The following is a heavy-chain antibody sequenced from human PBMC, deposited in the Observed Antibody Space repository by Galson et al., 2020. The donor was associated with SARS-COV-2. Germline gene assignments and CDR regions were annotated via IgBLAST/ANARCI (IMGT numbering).Heavy chain of an antibody. D-gene: IGHD2-2*01. CDR2: IYISGST. CDR3: ARISSWDYYYDGMDV. V-gene: IGHV4-61*02. J-gene: IGHJ6*02. CDR1: GGSVSGGSQY. Sequence: SETLSLTCTVSGGSVSGGSQYWSWIRQPAGKGLEWIGRIYISGSTNYNPSLKSRVTISLDTSKNQFSLKVTSVTAADTAMYYCARISSWDYYYDGMDVWGQGTTVTVSS.